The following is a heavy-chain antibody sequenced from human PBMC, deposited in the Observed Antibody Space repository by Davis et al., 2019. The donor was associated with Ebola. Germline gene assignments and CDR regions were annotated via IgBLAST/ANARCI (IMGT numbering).Heavy chain of an antibody. V-gene: IGHV1-46*01. Sequence: AASVKVSCKASGYTFTSYYMHWVRQAPGQGLEWMGIINPSGGSTSYAQKFQGRVTITADKSTSTAYMELSSLRSEDTAVYYCAGGYSSGWYGKGYYYYGMDVWGQGTTVTVSS. CDR2: INPSGGST. J-gene: IGHJ6*02. CDR3: AGGYSSGWYGKGYYYYGMDV. D-gene: IGHD6-19*01. CDR1: GYTFTSYY.